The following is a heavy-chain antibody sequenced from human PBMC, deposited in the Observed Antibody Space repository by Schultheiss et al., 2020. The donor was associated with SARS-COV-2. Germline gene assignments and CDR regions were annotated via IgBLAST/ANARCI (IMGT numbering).Heavy chain of an antibody. CDR2: IYYSGST. J-gene: IGHJ4*02. Sequence: SETLSLTCTVSGGSISSGDYYWSWIRQHPGKGLEWIGYIYYSGSTYYNPTLKSRVTISVDTSKNQFSLKLSSVTAADTAVYYCARGVRGVIDYWGQGTLVTVSS. CDR1: GGSISSGDYY. CDR3: ARGVRGVIDY. V-gene: IGHV4-31*03. D-gene: IGHD3-10*01.